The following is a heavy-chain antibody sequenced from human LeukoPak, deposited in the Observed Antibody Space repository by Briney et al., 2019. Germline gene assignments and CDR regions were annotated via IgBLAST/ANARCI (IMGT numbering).Heavy chain of an antibody. CDR1: GFIFSNYA. CDR2: ITSNGDST. CDR3: ATSPVYSYGHPYYFDY. J-gene: IGHJ4*02. V-gene: IGHV3-64*01. Sequence: PGGSLRLSCAASGFIFSNYAMHWVRQAPGKGLEYVSAITSNGDSTYYANSVKGRFTISRDNAKNSLYLQMNSLRAEDTAVYYCATSPVYSYGHPYYFDYWGQGTLVTVSS. D-gene: IGHD5-18*01.